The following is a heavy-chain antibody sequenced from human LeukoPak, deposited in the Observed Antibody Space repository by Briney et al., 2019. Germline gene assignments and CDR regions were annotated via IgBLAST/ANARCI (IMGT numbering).Heavy chain of an antibody. D-gene: IGHD6-19*01. V-gene: IGHV3-53*01. CDR2: IFGGGST. Sequence: PGGSLRLSCAASGFTVSGNSMSWVRQAPGKGPEWVSVIFGGGSTYYADSVKGRFTISRDNSKNTLYVQMNTLRAEDTAVYYCARVGSGWPYYFDYWGQGALVTVSS. CDR3: ARVGSGWPYYFDY. CDR1: GFTVSGNS. J-gene: IGHJ4*02.